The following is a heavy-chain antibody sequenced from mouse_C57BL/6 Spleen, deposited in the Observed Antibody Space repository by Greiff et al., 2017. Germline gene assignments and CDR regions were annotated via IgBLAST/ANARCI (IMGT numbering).Heavy chain of an antibody. J-gene: IGHJ1*03. CDR2: IYPGDGDT. CDR1: GYAFSSSW. CDR3: ARYYGSSYWYFDV. Sequence: QVQLQQSGPELVKPGASVKISCKASGYAFSSSWMNWVKQRPGKGLEWIGRIYPGDGDTNYNGKFKGKATLTADKSSSTAYMQLSSRTSEDSAVYFCARYYGSSYWYFDVWGTGTTVTVSS. D-gene: IGHD1-1*01. V-gene: IGHV1-82*01.